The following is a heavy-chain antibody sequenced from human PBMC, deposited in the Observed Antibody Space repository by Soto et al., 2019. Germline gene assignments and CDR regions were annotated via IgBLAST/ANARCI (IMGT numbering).Heavy chain of an antibody. J-gene: IGHJ4*02. CDR2: IYYSGST. D-gene: IGHD1-20*01. CDR1: GGSVSSGSYY. Sequence: SETLSLTCTVSGGSVSSGSYYWSWIRQPPGKGLEWIGYIYYSGSTNYNPSLKSRVTISVDTSKNQFSLKLSSVTAADTAVYYCARGPRYFPFEYWGQGTLVTVSS. V-gene: IGHV4-61*01. CDR3: ARGPRYFPFEY.